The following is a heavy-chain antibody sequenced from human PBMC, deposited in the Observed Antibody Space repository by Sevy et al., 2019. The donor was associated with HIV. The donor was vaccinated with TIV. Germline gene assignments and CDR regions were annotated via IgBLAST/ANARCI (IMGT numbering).Heavy chain of an antibody. CDR2: IGGSADYT. CDR3: AKEDAEHSYSDY. Sequence: GGSLRLSCVTSVFTFSSYAMSWVRQTPGKGLEWVSAIGGSADYTYYADSVKDRFTISKDNSKNTLNLQMNGLRAEDTAVYYCAKEDAEHSYSDYWRQGTLVTVSS. J-gene: IGHJ4*02. D-gene: IGHD3-10*01. CDR1: VFTFSSYA. V-gene: IGHV3-23*01.